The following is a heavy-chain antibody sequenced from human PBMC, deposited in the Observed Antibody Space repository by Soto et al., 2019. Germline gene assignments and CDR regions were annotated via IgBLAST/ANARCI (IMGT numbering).Heavy chain of an antibody. D-gene: IGHD6-13*01. J-gene: IGHJ4*02. CDR1: GYTFTSYY. CDR3: ARYRREAVAGYTLDN. V-gene: IGHV4-59*01. Sequence: SCKASGYTFTSYYMHWVRQPPGKGLEWIGYVYNSGSTNYNPSLKSRVTILEDTSKSQFSLKVNSMTAADTAVYYCARYRREAVAGYTLDNWGQGILVTVS. CDR2: VYNSGST.